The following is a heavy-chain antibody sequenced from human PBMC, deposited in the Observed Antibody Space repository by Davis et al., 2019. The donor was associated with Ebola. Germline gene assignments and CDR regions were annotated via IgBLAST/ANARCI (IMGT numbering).Heavy chain of an antibody. Sequence: SLKISCAASGFTFDDYAMHWVRQAPGKGLEWVSGISWNSVSIGYADSVKGRFTISRDNAKNSLYLQMNSLRAEDTALYYCAKAATPHYYGSGSSLGFWGQGTLVTVSS. J-gene: IGHJ4*02. V-gene: IGHV3-9*01. CDR1: GFTFDDYA. CDR3: AKAATPHYYGSGSSLGF. CDR2: ISWNSVSI. D-gene: IGHD3-10*01.